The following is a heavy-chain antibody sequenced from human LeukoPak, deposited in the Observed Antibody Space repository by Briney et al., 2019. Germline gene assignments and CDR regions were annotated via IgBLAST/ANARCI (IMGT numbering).Heavy chain of an antibody. CDR3: ARSYDYVWGSYRDAPFDY. D-gene: IGHD3-16*02. Sequence: PSETLSLTCTVSGGSISSSSYYWGWIRQPPGKGLEWIGSIYYSGSTYYNPSLKSRVTISADTSKNQFSLKLSSVTAADTAVYYCARSYDYVWGSYRDAPFDYWGQGTLVTVSS. CDR2: IYYSGST. V-gene: IGHV4-39*01. CDR1: GGSISSSSYY. J-gene: IGHJ4*02.